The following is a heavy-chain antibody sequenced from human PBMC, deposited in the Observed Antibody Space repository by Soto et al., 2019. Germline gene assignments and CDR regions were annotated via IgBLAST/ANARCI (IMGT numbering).Heavy chain of an antibody. Sequence: GGSLRLSCAASGFTFSSYSMNWVRQAPGKGLEWVSSISSSSSYIYYADSVKGRFTISRDNAKNSLYLQMNSLRAEDTAVYYCARGLSIAAAVPSFHGMDVWGQGTTVTVSS. V-gene: IGHV3-21*01. CDR3: ARGLSIAAAVPSFHGMDV. CDR2: ISSSSSYI. J-gene: IGHJ6*02. CDR1: GFTFSSYS. D-gene: IGHD6-25*01.